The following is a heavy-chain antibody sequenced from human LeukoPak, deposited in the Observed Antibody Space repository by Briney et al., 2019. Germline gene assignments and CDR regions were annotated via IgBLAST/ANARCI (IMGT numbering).Heavy chain of an antibody. Sequence: GGSLRLSCAASEFTFSNYEMNWVRQAPGKGLEWVSYISSGGSTIYYADSVKDRFTISRDNAKNSLYLQMNSLRAEDTAVYYCARDPNYGSGSYADYWGQGTLVTVSS. CDR1: EFTFSNYE. V-gene: IGHV3-48*03. CDR2: ISSGGSTI. CDR3: ARDPNYGSGSYADY. D-gene: IGHD3-10*01. J-gene: IGHJ4*02.